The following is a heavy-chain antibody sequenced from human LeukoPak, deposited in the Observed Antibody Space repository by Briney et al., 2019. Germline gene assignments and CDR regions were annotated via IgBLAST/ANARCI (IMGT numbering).Heavy chain of an antibody. J-gene: IGHJ3*02. D-gene: IGHD3-16*01. CDR3: AREGAGGFDI. V-gene: IGHV3-53*01. Sequence: GGSLRLSCAASGVTVRSNYMNCVRQAPGKGLEWVALIFSGNSTYYADSVKGRFTISRDNSKKPVFLQMNRLRVEDTAVYYCAREGAGGFDIWGQGTMVTVSS. CDR1: GVTVRSNY. CDR2: IFSGNST.